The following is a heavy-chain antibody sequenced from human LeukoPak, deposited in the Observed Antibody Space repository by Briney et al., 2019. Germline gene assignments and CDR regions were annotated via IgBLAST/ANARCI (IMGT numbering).Heavy chain of an antibody. Sequence: SETLSLTCTVSGGSISSGDYYWSWILQPPGKGLEWIGHIYYSGSSKHNPSLNSRVTISVDTSKNQFSLKLSSVTAADTAVYYCARLYGDYFDYWGQGTLVTVSS. D-gene: IGHD4-17*01. CDR2: IYYSGSS. V-gene: IGHV4-61*08. CDR3: ARLYGDYFDY. J-gene: IGHJ4*02. CDR1: GGSISSGDYY.